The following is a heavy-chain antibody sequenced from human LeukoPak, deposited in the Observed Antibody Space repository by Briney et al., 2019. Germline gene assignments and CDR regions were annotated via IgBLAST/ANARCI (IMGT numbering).Heavy chain of an antibody. CDR2: IYYSGST. D-gene: IGHD3-3*01. CDR3: ATQTYYDFWSGSSNYYYGMDV. Sequence: PSETLSLTCTVSGGSISSYYWSRIRQPPGKGLEWIGYIYYSGSTNYNPSLKSRVTISVDTSKNQFSLKLSSVTAADTAVYYCATQTYYDFWSGSSNYYYGMDVWGQGTTVTVSS. CDR1: GGSISSYY. J-gene: IGHJ6*02. V-gene: IGHV4-59*08.